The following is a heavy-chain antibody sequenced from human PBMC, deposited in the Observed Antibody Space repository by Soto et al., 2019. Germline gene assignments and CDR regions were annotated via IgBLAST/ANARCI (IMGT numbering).Heavy chain of an antibody. Sequence: PVGSLRLSCAASGFTFSSYGMHWVRQAPGKGLEWVAVIWYDGSNKYYADSVKGRFTISRDNAKNTVYLQMNSLRADDTAVYYCARDQTTGDWFDAWGQGALVTVSS. CDR3: ARDQTTGDWFDA. CDR2: IWYDGSNK. CDR1: GFTFSSYG. D-gene: IGHD4-17*01. V-gene: IGHV3-33*01. J-gene: IGHJ5*02.